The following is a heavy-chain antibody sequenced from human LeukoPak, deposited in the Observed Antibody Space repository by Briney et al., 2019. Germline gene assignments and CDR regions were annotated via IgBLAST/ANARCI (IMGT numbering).Heavy chain of an antibody. CDR1: GGSISSSSYY. J-gene: IGHJ2*01. V-gene: IGHV4-39*01. CDR2: IYYSGST. D-gene: IGHD3-22*01. Sequence: PSETLSLTCTVSGGSISSSSYYWGWLRPPPGKGQEWVGSIYYSGSTYYNPSLYSRVTISVDTSKNQFSLKLSSVTAADTAVYYCARQQYYYDSSGYRAPGRWYFDLWGRGTLVTVSS. CDR3: ARQQYYYDSSGYRAPGRWYFDL.